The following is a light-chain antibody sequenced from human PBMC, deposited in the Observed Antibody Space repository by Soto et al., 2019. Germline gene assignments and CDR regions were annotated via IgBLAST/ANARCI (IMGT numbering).Light chain of an antibody. V-gene: IGKV1-39*01. CDR1: QSISSS. CDR2: AAS. J-gene: IGKJ1*01. Sequence: DIQMTQSPSSLSASIGDRIIITCRASQSISSSLHWYQQKPEKAPKLLISAASSLQSGVPSRFIGSGSGTEFTLTIRSLQAEDFATYYCQQGYSSPWTFGHGTKVDI. CDR3: QQGYSSPWT.